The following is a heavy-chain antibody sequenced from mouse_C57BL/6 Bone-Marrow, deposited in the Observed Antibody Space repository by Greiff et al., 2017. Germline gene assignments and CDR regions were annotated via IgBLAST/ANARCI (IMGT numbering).Heavy chain of an antibody. V-gene: IGHV5-9-1*02. CDR2: ISSGGDYI. D-gene: IGHD1-1*01. J-gene: IGHJ2*01. CDR1: GFTFSSYA. CDR3: TRGYYGSSVNFDY. Sequence: EVMLVESGEGLVKPGGSLKLSCAASGFTFSSYAMSWVRQTPEKRLEWVAYISSGGDYIYYADTVKGRFTISRDNARNTLYLQMSSLKSEDTAMYYCTRGYYGSSVNFDYWGQGTTLTVSS.